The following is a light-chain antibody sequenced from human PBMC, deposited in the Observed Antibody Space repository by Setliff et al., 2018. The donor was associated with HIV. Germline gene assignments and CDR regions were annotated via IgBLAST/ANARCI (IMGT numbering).Light chain of an antibody. Sequence: SVLTQPASVSGSPGQSITISCTGTSSDVGGSNYVSWYQQHPGKAPKLMIYEVSNRPSWVSNRFSGSKSGNTASLTISGLQAEDEADYYCSSYTFSSTPYVFGTGTKVT. CDR3: SSYTFSSTPYV. CDR1: SSDVGGSNY. V-gene: IGLV2-14*01. CDR2: EVS. J-gene: IGLJ1*01.